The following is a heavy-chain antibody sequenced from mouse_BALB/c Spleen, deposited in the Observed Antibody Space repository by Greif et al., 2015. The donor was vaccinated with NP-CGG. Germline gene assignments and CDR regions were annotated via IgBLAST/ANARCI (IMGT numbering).Heavy chain of an antibody. Sequence: EVMLVESGGGLVQPGGSRKLSCAASGFTFSSFGMHWVRQAPEKGLEWVAYISSGSSTIYYADTVKGRFTIPRDNPKNTLFLQMTSLGSEDTAMYYCARSYGNYVYFDYWGQGTTLTVSS. D-gene: IGHD2-1*01. CDR2: ISSGSSTI. J-gene: IGHJ2*01. V-gene: IGHV5-17*02. CDR1: GFTFSSFG. CDR3: ARSYGNYVYFDY.